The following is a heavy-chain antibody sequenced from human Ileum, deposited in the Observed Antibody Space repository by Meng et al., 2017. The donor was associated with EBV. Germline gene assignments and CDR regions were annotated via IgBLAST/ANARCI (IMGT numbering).Heavy chain of an antibody. D-gene: IGHD3-10*01. V-gene: IGHV4-4*02. CDR2: IPHRGSS. J-gene: IGHJ1*01. CDR1: GATITNHNW. CDR3: LRGSGGSV. Sequence: QVHLRGSGPALVTPAEALSLTCAVSGATITNHNWWAWVRQPPGKGLEWIGEIPHRGSSAYNPSLKSRVSMSIDKSKNQFSLKLTSVTAADTAVYHCLRGSGGSVWGQGTLVTVSS.